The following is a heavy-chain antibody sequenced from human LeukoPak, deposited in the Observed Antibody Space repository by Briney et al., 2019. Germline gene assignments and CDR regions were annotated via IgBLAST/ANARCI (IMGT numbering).Heavy chain of an antibody. CDR2: ISTTSRYI. J-gene: IGHJ4*02. CDR3: ARGNSDYDHDY. V-gene: IGHV3-21*01. Sequence: GGSLRLSCAASGFTFSRYSMNWVRQPPGKGLKWVSSISTTSRYIYYADSVQGRFTVTRDNAKNSLSLQMNSLRADDTAVYYCARGNSDYDHDYWGQGTLVTVSS. CDR1: GFTFSRYS. D-gene: IGHD5-12*01.